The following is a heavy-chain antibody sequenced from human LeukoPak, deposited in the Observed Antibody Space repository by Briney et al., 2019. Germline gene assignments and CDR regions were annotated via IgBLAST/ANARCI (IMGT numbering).Heavy chain of an antibody. D-gene: IGHD6-13*01. CDR2: IYYSGST. CDR3: ARGKGSSSWYTALSYYYYMDV. CDR1: GGSISSYY. V-gene: IGHV4-59*01. J-gene: IGHJ6*03. Sequence: SETLSLTCTVSGGSISSYYWSWIRQPPGKGLEWIGYIYYSGSTNYNPYLKSRVTISVDTSKNQLSLKLSSVTAADTAVYYCARGKGSSSWYTALSYYYYMDVWGKGTTVTISS.